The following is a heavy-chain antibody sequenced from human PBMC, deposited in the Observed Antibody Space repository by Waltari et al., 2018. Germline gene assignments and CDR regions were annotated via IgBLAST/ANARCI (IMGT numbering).Heavy chain of an antibody. Sequence: QVQLQESGPGLVKPSQTLSLTCTVSGGSISSGSYYWSWIRQPAGKGLEWIGRIYTSGSTNYNPSLKSRVTISVDTSKNQFSLKLSSVTAADTAVYYCARASPFDSSSWYEYYWFDPWGQGTLVTVSS. CDR2: IYTSGST. V-gene: IGHV4-61*02. J-gene: IGHJ5*02. CDR3: ARASPFDSSSWYEYYWFDP. CDR1: GGSISSGSYY. D-gene: IGHD6-13*01.